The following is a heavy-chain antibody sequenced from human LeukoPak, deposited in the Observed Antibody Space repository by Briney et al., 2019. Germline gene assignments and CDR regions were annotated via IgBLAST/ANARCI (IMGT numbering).Heavy chain of an antibody. J-gene: IGHJ3*01. CDR3: ARDFLHLGG. Sequence: GGSLRLSCAASGFTFSSYSMNWVRQAPGKGLDWVSAISGSGGSTYHADSAKGRFTISRDNSKNTLYLQTNSLRAEDTAVYYCARDFLHLGGWGQGTMVTVSS. CDR1: GFTFSSYS. D-gene: IGHD3-16*01. CDR2: ISGSGGST. V-gene: IGHV3-23*01.